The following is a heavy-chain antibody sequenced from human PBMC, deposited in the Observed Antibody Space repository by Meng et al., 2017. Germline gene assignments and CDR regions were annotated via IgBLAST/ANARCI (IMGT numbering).Heavy chain of an antibody. V-gene: IGHV4-61*01. CDR1: GGSVSSGSYY. J-gene: IGHJ4*02. CDR2: IYYSGST. Sequence: ETLSLTCTVSGGSVSSGSYYWSWIRQPPGKGLEWIGYIYYSGSTNYNPSLKSRVTISVDTSKNQFSLKLSSVTAADTAVYYCARTRRPLGGTIDYWGQGTLVTVSS. CDR3: ARTRRPLGGTIDY. D-gene: IGHD3-16*01.